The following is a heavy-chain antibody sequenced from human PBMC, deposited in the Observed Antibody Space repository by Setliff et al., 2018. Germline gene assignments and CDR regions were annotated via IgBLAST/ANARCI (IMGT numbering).Heavy chain of an antibody. V-gene: IGHV4-59*01. J-gene: IGHJ3*01. CDR2: IHYSGSP. CDR1: GGSISSYY. Sequence: LSLTCTVSGGSISSYYWNWIRQPPGKGLEWIGYIHYSGSPNYHPSLKSRVSTSVDTSQNQISLKLSSVTAADTAVYYCARTMYSSSWYGAFDVWGQGTMVTVSS. D-gene: IGHD6-13*01. CDR3: ARTMYSSSWYGAFDV.